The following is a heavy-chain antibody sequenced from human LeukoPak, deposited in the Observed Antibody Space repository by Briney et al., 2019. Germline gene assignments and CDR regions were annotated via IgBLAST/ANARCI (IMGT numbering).Heavy chain of an antibody. CDR2: IFSSGST. J-gene: IGHJ5*02. V-gene: IGHV4-59*11. D-gene: IGHD5-12*01. Sequence: SETLFLTCNVSGGFMTGHYWTWIRQTPGKELEWIGCIFSSGSTNYNPSLKTRVTISVDTSKKQFSLNLRSLTAADTAVYYSARAVSGSDYWFDPWGQGTQVTVSS. CDR3: ARAVSGSDYWFDP. CDR1: GGFMTGHY.